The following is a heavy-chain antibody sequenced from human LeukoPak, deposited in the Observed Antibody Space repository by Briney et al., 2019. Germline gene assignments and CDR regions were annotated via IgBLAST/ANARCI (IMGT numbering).Heavy chain of an antibody. CDR1: GGSFSGYY. D-gene: IGHD3-10*01. CDR2: INHSGST. J-gene: IGHJ4*02. V-gene: IGHV4-34*01. Sequence: SETLSLTCAVYGGSFSGYYWSWIRQPPGKGLEWIGEINHSGSTNYNPSLKSRVTISVDTSKNQFSLKLSSVTAADTAVYFCVREMSYYDSGTYYNSFDYWGQGALVTVSS. CDR3: VREMSYYDSGTYYNSFDY.